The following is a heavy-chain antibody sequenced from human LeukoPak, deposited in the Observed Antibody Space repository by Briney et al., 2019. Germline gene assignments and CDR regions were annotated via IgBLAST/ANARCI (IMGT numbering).Heavy chain of an antibody. CDR1: GGSISTYY. CDR2: IYYGGGT. D-gene: IGHD4-17*01. CDR3: ARHGDYGFYFDY. Sequence: SETLSLTCTVSGGSISTYYWSWIRQPPGKGLEWISCIYYGGGTNYNPSLKSRVTISVDTSKTRFSLKLSSVTASDTALYYCARHGDYGFYFDYWGQGSLVTVSS. V-gene: IGHV4-59*08. J-gene: IGHJ4*02.